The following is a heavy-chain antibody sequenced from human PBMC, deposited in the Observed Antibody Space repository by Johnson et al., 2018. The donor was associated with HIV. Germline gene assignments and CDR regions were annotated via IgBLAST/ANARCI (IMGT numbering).Heavy chain of an antibody. Sequence: QVQLVESGGGLVRPGGSLRLSCAGAGFTFSSYAMSWVRQAPGKGLEWVAFIRYDGSNKYYADSVKGRFTISRDNSKKTLYLQMNSLRAEDTAVYYCAREESIVVASAIQAFDIWGQGTMVTVSS. CDR3: AREESIVVASAIQAFDI. V-gene: IGHV3-30*02. CDR2: IRYDGSNK. D-gene: IGHD2-21*01. J-gene: IGHJ3*02. CDR1: GFTFSSYA.